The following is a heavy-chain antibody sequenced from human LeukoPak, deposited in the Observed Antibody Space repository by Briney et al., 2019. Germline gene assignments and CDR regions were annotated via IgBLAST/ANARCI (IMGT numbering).Heavy chain of an antibody. Sequence: GGSLRLSCAASGFTFSDYAMTWIRQAPGKGLEWVSYISSSGSTIYYADSVKGRFIISRDNSKNTLYLQMNSLRAEDTAVYFCAKDAGELLPYFDYWGQGTLVTVSS. J-gene: IGHJ4*02. D-gene: IGHD1-26*01. CDR2: ISSSGSTI. CDR3: AKDAGELLPYFDY. V-gene: IGHV3-23*01. CDR1: GFTFSDYA.